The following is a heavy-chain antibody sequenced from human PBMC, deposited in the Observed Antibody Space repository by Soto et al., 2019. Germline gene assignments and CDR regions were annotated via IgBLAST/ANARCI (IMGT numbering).Heavy chain of an antibody. Sequence: EVQLVESGGGLVQPGGSLRLSCAASGFTSSNYWMSWVRQAPGKGLEWVANIKRDGSETHYADSVKGRFTISRDNAKKSLYLQMNSLRAEDTAVYYCARGFYYDSSGSWDYWGQGTLVTVSS. CDR3: ARGFYYDSSGSWDY. J-gene: IGHJ4*02. V-gene: IGHV3-7*01. CDR1: GFTSSNYW. D-gene: IGHD3-22*01. CDR2: IKRDGSET.